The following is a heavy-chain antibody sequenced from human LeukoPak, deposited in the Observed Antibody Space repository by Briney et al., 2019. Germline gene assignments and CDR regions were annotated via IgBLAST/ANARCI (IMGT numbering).Heavy chain of an antibody. CDR1: GYTFTVYY. J-gene: IGHJ4*02. V-gene: IGHV1-2*02. CDR3: ARTVETYYDFWSGYHY. D-gene: IGHD3-3*01. CDR2: INPNSGGT. Sequence: VASVKVSFKASGYTFTVYYMHWVRQAPGQGLEWMGWINPNSGGTNYAQKFQGRVTMTRDTSISTAYMELSRLRSDDTAVYYCARTVETYYDFWSGYHYWGQGTLVTVSS.